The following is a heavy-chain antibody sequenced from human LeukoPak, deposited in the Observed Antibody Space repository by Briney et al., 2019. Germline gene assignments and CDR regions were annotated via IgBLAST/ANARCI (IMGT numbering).Heavy chain of an antibody. CDR2: ISAYNGNT. CDR1: GYTFTSYG. V-gene: IGHV1-18*01. J-gene: IGHJ4*02. D-gene: IGHD6-13*01. Sequence: ASVKVSCKASGYTFTSYGINWVRQAPGQGLEWMGWISAYNGNTNYAQKFQGRVTMTTDTSTSTAYMELSSLRSEDTAVYYCARSSIIAAAGPYYFDYWGQGTLVTVSS. CDR3: ARSSIIAAAGPYYFDY.